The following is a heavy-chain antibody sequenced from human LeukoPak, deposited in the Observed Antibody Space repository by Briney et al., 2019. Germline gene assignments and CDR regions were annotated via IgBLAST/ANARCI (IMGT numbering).Heavy chain of an antibody. Sequence: GGFVRLSCAASGITFSSDAMSWVRQAPGKGLEWVSAISGSGGSTYYADSVKGRFTISRDNSKNTLYLQMNSLRAEDTAVYYCAKCGTGELPYFDYWGQGTLVTVSS. CDR3: AKCGTGELPYFDY. CDR2: ISGSGGST. CDR1: GITFSSDA. D-gene: IGHD1/OR15-1a*01. J-gene: IGHJ4*02. V-gene: IGHV3-23*01.